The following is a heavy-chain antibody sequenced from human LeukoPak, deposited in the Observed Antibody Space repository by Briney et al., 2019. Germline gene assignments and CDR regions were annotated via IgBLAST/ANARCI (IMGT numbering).Heavy chain of an antibody. J-gene: IGHJ3*02. CDR3: AREGSGSWSAFDI. D-gene: IGHD3-10*01. V-gene: IGHV4-61*01. Sequence: SETLSLTCTVSGGSISSSSYYWGWIRQPPGKGLEWIGCIYYSGSTNYNPSLKSRVTISVDTSKNQFSLKLSSVTAADTAVYYCAREGSGSWSAFDIWGQGTMVTVSS. CDR2: IYYSGST. CDR1: GGSISSSSYY.